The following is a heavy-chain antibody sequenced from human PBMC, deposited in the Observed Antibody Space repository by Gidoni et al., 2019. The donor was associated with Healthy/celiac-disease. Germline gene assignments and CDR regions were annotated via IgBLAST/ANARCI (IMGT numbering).Heavy chain of an antibody. V-gene: IGHV4-34*01. D-gene: IGHD4-4*01. Sequence: QVQLQQWGAGLLKPSETLSLTCAAYGGSFSGYYWSWIRQPPGKGLEWIGEINQSGSTNYNPSLKSRVTISVDTSKNQFSLKLSSVTAADTAVYYCARGGIKNGNYRGYYFDYWGQGTLVTVSS. CDR2: INQSGST. CDR1: GGSFSGYY. J-gene: IGHJ4*02. CDR3: ARGGIKNGNYRGYYFDY.